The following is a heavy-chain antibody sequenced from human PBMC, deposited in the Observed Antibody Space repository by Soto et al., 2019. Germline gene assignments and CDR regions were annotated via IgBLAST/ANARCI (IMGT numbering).Heavy chain of an antibody. D-gene: IGHD2-8*01. Sequence: ASVKVYCKASGFTFSNYGLNWVRQAPGQGLEWMGWVSANNGHTNYAQNLQGRVSMTTDTSTSTAYMELRGLTFDDTAVYYCARDIESVTAKHFFYYYDMDVWGQGTTVTVS. J-gene: IGHJ6*02. V-gene: IGHV1-18*01. CDR2: VSANNGHT. CDR1: GFTFSNYG. CDR3: ARDIESVTAKHFFYYYDMDV.